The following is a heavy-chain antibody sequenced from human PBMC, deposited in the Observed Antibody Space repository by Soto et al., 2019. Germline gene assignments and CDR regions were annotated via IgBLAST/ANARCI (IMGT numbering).Heavy chain of an antibody. J-gene: IGHJ4*02. Sequence: EVQLVESGGDLVQPGGSLRLSCAASGFTFSSYWMHWVRQAPGKGLVWVSRIKSDGSGAIYADSVKGRFTVSRDNAKNTLYLLINSLSTEDTVVYYCARGDGDYHDGNGYLGRHWGQGTRVTVSS. CDR3: ARGDGDYHDGNGYLGRH. V-gene: IGHV3-74*01. CDR2: IKSDGSGA. D-gene: IGHD3-22*01. CDR1: GFTFSSYW.